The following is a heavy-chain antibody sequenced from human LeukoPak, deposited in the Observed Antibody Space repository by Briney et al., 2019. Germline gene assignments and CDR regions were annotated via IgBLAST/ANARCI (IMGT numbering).Heavy chain of an antibody. Sequence: GGSLRLSCAASGFTLSSYVMSWVRQAPGKGLEWGSAISGSGGSTYYADSVKGRFTISRDNSKNTLYLQMNSLRAEDTAVYYCAKDYYDSSYYDYWGQGTLVTVSS. V-gene: IGHV3-23*01. D-gene: IGHD3-22*01. CDR2: ISGSGGST. J-gene: IGHJ4*02. CDR3: AKDYYDSSYYDY. CDR1: GFTLSSYV.